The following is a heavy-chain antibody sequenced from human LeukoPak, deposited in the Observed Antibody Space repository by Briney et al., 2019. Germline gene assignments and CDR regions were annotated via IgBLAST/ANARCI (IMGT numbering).Heavy chain of an antibody. CDR2: ISYDGSNK. Sequence: PGGSLRLSCAASGFTFSSYGMSWVRQAPGKGLEWVAVISYDGSNKYYADSAKGRFTISRDNSKNTLYLQMNSLRAEDTAVYYCARGHDDDFWSGYFMGVTHPFDYWGQGTLVTVSS. D-gene: IGHD3-3*01. V-gene: IGHV3-30*03. CDR3: ARGHDDDFWSGYFMGVTHPFDY. J-gene: IGHJ4*02. CDR1: GFTFSSYG.